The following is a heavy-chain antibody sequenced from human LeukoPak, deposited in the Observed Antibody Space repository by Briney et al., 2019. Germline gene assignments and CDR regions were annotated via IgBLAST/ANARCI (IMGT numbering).Heavy chain of an antibody. V-gene: IGHV1-24*01. CDR3: ATGRVLWFGELFL. CDR1: GYTLTELS. D-gene: IGHD3-10*01. J-gene: IGHJ4*02. CDR2: FDPEDGEA. Sequence: ASVKVSCEVSGYTLTELSMHWVRQAPGKGLEWMGGFDPEDGEAIYAQKFQGRVTMTEDTYTDTDYMELSSLRSEDTAVYYCATGRVLWFGELFLWGQGTLVTVSS.